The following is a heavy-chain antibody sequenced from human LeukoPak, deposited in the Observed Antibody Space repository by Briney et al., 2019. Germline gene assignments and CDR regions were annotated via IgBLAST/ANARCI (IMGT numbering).Heavy chain of an antibody. CDR3: ARERDGYSSSWYRPNYYYYYMDV. CDR1: GFTFSSYG. Sequence: GGSLRLSCAASGFTFSSYGMHWVRQAPGKGLEWVAVISYDGSNKYYADSVKGRFTISRDNSKNTLYLQMNSLRAEDTAVYYCARERDGYSSSWYRPNYYYYYMDVWGKGTTVTISS. V-gene: IGHV3-30*03. D-gene: IGHD6-13*01. J-gene: IGHJ6*03. CDR2: ISYDGSNK.